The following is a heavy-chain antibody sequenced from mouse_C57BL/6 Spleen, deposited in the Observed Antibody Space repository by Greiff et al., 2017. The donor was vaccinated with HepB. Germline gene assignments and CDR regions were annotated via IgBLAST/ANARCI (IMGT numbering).Heavy chain of an antibody. D-gene: IGHD1-1*01. CDR3: ARSGYYYGSSYDYAMDY. CDR1: GYAFSSYW. V-gene: IGHV1-80*01. CDR2: IYPGDGDT. Sequence: QVQLKQSGAELVKPGASVKISCKASGYAFSSYWMNWVKQRPGKGLEWIGQIYPGDGDTNYNGKFKGKATLTADKSSSTAYMQLSSLTSEDSAVYFCARSGYYYGSSYDYAMDYWGQGTSVTVSS. J-gene: IGHJ4*01.